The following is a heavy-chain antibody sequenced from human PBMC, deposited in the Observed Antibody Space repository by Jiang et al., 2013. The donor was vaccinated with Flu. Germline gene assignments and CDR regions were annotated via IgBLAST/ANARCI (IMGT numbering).Heavy chain of an antibody. CDR2: TYYRSKWYN. J-gene: IGHJ4*02. CDR1: GDSVSSNSAA. CDR3: ARAPGGVWDFYFDY. Sequence: QTLSLTCAISGDSVSSNSAAWNWIRQSPSRGLEWLGRTYYRSKWYNDYAVSVKSRITIDPDTSKNQFSLQLNSVTPEDTAAYYCARAPGGVWDFYFDYWGQGTLVTVSS. V-gene: IGHV6-1*01. D-gene: IGHD1-26*01.